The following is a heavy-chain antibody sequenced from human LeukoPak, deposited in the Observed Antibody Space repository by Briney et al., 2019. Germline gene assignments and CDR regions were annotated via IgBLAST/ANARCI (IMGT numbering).Heavy chain of an antibody. CDR2: ISSSSSTI. CDR3: ARDRTYCGGDCYSGHFDY. Sequence: GGSLRLSCTASGFIFSSYSMNWVRQAPGKGLEWVSYISSSSSTIYYADSVKGRFTISRDNAKNSLYLQMNSLRDEDTAVYYCARDRTYCGGDCYSGHFDYWGQGTLVTVSS. V-gene: IGHV3-48*02. CDR1: GFIFSSYS. J-gene: IGHJ4*02. D-gene: IGHD2-21*02.